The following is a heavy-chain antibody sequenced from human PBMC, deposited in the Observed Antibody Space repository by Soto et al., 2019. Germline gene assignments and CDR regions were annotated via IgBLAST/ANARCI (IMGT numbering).Heavy chain of an antibody. CDR2: IKSKTDGGTT. D-gene: IGHD1-26*01. CDR1: GFTFSNAW. CDR3: RVGYYYYGMDV. V-gene: IGHV3-15*01. J-gene: IGHJ6*02. Sequence: GGSLRLSCAASGFTFSNAWMSWVRQAPGKGLEWVGRIKSKTDGGTTDYAAPVKGRFTISGDDSKNTLSLQMNNLKTEDAAVYYCRVGYYYYGMDVWGQGTTVT.